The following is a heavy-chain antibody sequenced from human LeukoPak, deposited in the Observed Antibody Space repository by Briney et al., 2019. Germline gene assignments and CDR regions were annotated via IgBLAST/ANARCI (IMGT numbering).Heavy chain of an antibody. V-gene: IGHV3-49*04. Sequence: PGRSLRLSCTASGFTFGDYAMSWVRRAPGKGLEWVGFIRSKAYGGTTEYAASVKGRFTISRDDSKSIAYLQMNSLKTEDTAVYYCTNNLRRLDYWGQGTLVTVSS. D-gene: IGHD1-14*01. CDR3: TNNLRRLDY. CDR2: IRSKAYGGTT. CDR1: GFTFGDYA. J-gene: IGHJ4*02.